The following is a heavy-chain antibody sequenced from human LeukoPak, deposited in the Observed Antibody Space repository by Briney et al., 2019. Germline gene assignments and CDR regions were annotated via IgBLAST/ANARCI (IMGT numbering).Heavy chain of an antibody. Sequence: PGGSLRLSCAASGFTFSSYGMHWVRQAPGKGLEWVAVISYDGSNKYYADSVKGRFTISRDNSKNTLYLQMNSLRAEDTAVYYCAKAPFRDQLLSFDYWGQGTLVTVSS. CDR3: AKAPFRDQLLSFDY. D-gene: IGHD2-2*01. J-gene: IGHJ4*02. V-gene: IGHV3-30*18. CDR2: ISYDGSNK. CDR1: GFTFSSYG.